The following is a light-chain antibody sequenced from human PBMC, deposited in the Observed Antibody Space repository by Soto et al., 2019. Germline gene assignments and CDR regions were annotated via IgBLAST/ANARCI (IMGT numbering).Light chain of an antibody. CDR3: QQRSNLIT. V-gene: IGKV3-11*01. CDR2: DAS. Sequence: EIVFTQSPATLSLSPGERATLSCRASQSVSSYLAWYQQKPGQAPRLLIYDASTRSTGIPARFSGSGSGTGFTLTISSLEPEDFSVYYCQQRSNLITFGQGTRLEIK. CDR1: QSVSSY. J-gene: IGKJ5*01.